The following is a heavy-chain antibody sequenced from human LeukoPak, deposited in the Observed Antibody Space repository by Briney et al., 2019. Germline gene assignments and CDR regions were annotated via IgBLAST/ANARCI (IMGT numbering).Heavy chain of an antibody. D-gene: IGHD5-24*01. CDR2: ISYSGST. V-gene: IGHV4-39*07. CDR3: ARDQNFSRRCRWFDP. Sequence: SETLSLTCSISGDSISSPSYYWAWNRQPPGKGLEWVASISYSGSTFYSPSLNSRVTTSVDTSKNQFSLNLNSLTAADTAVYYCARDQNFSRRCRWFDPWGQGTLVNVSS. CDR1: GDSISSPSYY. J-gene: IGHJ5*02.